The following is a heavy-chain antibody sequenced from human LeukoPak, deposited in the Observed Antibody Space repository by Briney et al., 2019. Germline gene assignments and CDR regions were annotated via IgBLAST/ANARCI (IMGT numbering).Heavy chain of an antibody. D-gene: IGHD6-19*01. V-gene: IGHV4-38-2*01. J-gene: IGHJ4*02. CDR3: ARRHFLWVAVAGEFDY. CDR1: GYSISSGYY. CDR2: IYHSGST. Sequence: SETLSLTCAVSGYSISSGYYWGWIRQPPGKGLELIGSIYHSGSTYYNPSLKSRVTISVDTSKNQFSLKLSSVTVADTAVYYCARRHFLWVAVAGEFDYWGQGTLVTVSS.